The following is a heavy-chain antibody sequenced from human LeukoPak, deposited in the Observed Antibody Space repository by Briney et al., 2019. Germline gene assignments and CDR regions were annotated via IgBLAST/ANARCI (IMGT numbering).Heavy chain of an antibody. CDR1: GFVFSNHE. CDR3: VTRGTTATKYIEN. J-gene: IGHJ4*02. CDR2: ISGSGISI. V-gene: IGHV3-48*03. Sequence: GGSLRLSCAASGFVFSNHEMTWVRQAPGEGLEWVSDISGSGISIYYAASVKGRFTISRDNSKNTLHLEMNSLRVGDTAVYYCVTRGTTATKYIENWGQGTLVTVS. D-gene: IGHD1/OR15-1a*01.